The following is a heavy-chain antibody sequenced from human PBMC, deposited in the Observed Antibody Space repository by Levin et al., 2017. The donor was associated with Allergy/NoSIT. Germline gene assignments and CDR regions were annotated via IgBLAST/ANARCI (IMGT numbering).Heavy chain of an antibody. D-gene: IGHD2/OR15-2a*01. CDR1: GFTFSSNW. CDR3: AGRRGGGNYYFDY. J-gene: IGHJ4*02. V-gene: IGHV3-7*01. CDR2: IKQDGSEK. Sequence: GESLKISCAASGFTFSSNWMSWVRQAPGKGLEWVANIKQDGSEKYYVDSVKGRFTISRDNAKHSLYLQMNSVRAEDTAVYYCAGRRGGGNYYFDYWGQGTLVTVSS.